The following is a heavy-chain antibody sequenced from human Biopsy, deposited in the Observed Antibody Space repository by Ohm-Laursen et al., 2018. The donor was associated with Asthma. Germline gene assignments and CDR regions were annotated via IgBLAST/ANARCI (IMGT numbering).Heavy chain of an antibody. D-gene: IGHD6-13*01. J-gene: IGHJ6*02. CDR2: IYYSGTT. V-gene: IGHV4-39*01. CDR3: VRGSSSWHHGPFHYYYGLDV. CDR1: SGSGGYMRSGNYY. Sequence: GTLSLTCGLSSGSGGYMRSGNYYWGWIRQPPAKGLEWIGSIYYSGTTYYTPSLESRVTVSADTSKNKFPLKPTSVIAADTAVYYCVRGSSSWHHGPFHYYYGLDVWGQGTTATVSS.